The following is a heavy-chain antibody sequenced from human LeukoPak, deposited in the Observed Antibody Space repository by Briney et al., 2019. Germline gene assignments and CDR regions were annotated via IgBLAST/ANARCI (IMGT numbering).Heavy chain of an antibody. Sequence: PGGSLRLSCTASRFTFGDYAMSWVRQAPGKGLEWVGFIRSKTYDGTTEYAASVKGRFTISRDDSKRIAYLQMNSLKTDDTAVYYCTRVWLQYFDYWGQGTLITVSS. CDR2: IRSKTYDGTT. V-gene: IGHV3-49*04. CDR1: RFTFGDYA. D-gene: IGHD5-24*01. CDR3: TRVWLQYFDY. J-gene: IGHJ4*02.